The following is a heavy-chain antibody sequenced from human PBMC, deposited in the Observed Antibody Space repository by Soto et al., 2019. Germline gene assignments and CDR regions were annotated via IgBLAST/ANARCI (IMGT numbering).Heavy chain of an antibody. D-gene: IGHD2-15*01. CDR3: AAVSRDIVVDPSPLHLDY. J-gene: IGHJ4*02. CDR2: IVVGSGNT. Sequence: QMQLVQSGPEVKKPGTSVRVSCKASGFTFTSSAVQWVRQARGQRLEWIGWIVVGSGNTNYAQKFQERVTITRDMSTSTAYMELSSLRSEDTAVYYCAAVSRDIVVDPSPLHLDYWGQGTLVTVSS. V-gene: IGHV1-58*01. CDR1: GFTFTSSA.